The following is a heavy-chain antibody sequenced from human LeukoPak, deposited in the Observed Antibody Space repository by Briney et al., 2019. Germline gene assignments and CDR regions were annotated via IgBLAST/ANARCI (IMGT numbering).Heavy chain of an antibody. CDR2: ISGSGGST. D-gene: IGHD6-19*01. J-gene: IGHJ6*02. CDR1: GFTFSSYA. CDR3: AKAGWYDYYYGMDV. V-gene: IGHV3-23*01. Sequence: GGSLRLSCAASGFTFSSYAMSWVRQAPGKGLEWVSAISGSGGSTYYADSVKGRFTISRDNSKNTPYLQMNSLRAEDTAVYYCAKAGWYDYYYGMDVWGQGTTVTVSS.